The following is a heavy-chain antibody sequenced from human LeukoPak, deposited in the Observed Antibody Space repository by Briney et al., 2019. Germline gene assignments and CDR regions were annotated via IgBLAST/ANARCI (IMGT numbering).Heavy chain of an antibody. CDR2: INGATGNT. V-gene: IGHV1-3*01. J-gene: IGHJ6*02. D-gene: IGHD2/OR15-2a*01. CDR3: ARSIIIVPNTSHYYYYMDV. Sequence: GASVKVSCKASGYTFTSHALHWVRQAPGESLEWMAWINGATGNTEYSQKFQARVTITRDTSASTAYMELSSLRSEDTAVYYCARSIIIVPNTSHYYYYMDVWGQGTTVTVSS. CDR1: GYTFTSHA.